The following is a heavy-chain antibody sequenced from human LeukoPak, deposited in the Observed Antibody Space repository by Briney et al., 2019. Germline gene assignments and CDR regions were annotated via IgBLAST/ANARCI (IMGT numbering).Heavy chain of an antibody. CDR2: IYYSGST. J-gene: IGHJ4*02. CDR3: ARLLAGDHRDY. Sequence: TSETLSLTYTVSGGSISSSSYYWGWLRQPPGKGLEWIGSIYYSGSTYYNPSLKSRVTISVYTSKNQFSLKLSSVTAADTAVYYCARLLAGDHRDYWGQGTLVTVSS. CDR1: GGSISSSSYY. D-gene: IGHD3-16*01. V-gene: IGHV4-39*01.